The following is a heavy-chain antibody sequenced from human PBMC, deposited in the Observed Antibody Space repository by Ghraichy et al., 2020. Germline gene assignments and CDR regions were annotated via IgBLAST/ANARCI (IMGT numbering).Heavy chain of an antibody. J-gene: IGHJ4*02. CDR1: GFTFSNYW. V-gene: IGHV3-7*01. CDR2: IKEDGTEK. Sequence: GESLNISCAASGFTFSNYWMSWVRQAPGKGLEWVANIKEDGTEKYYVDSVKGRLTVSRDNAKNSLYLQMNSLRAEDTAVYYCARWWSAGDFWGQGTLVTVSP. D-gene: IGHD3-3*01. CDR3: ARWWSAGDF.